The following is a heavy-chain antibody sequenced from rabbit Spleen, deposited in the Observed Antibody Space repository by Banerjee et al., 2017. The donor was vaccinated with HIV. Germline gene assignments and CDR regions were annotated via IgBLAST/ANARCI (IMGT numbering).Heavy chain of an antibody. Sequence: QEQLVESGGGLVQPEGSLKLSCTASGFSFSNKAVMCWVRQAPGKGLEWIACINTATGKAVYASWAKGRFTISKTSSTTVTLQMTSLTAADTATYFCARDLPGVIGWNFNLWGPGTLVTVS. CDR2: INTATGKA. CDR3: ARDLPGVIGWNFNL. CDR1: GFSFSNKAV. J-gene: IGHJ4*01. D-gene: IGHD1-1*01. V-gene: IGHV1S45*01.